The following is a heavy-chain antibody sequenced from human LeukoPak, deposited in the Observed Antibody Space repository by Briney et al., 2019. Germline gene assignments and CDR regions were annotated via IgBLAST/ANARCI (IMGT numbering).Heavy chain of an antibody. CDR2: IIPIFGTA. CDR1: GGTSSSYA. D-gene: IGHD5-18*01. V-gene: IGHV1-69*05. CDR3: ARTDTAMEIDY. Sequence: ASVKVSCKASGGTSSSYAISWVRQAPGQGLEWMGRIIPIFGTANYAQKFQGRVTITTDESTSTAYMELSSLRSEDTAVYYCARTDTAMEIDYWGQGTLVTVSS. J-gene: IGHJ4*02.